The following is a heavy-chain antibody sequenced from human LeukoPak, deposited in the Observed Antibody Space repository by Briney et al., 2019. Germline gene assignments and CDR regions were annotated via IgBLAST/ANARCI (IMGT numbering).Heavy chain of an antibody. CDR2: IYHSGST. CDR1: GGPISSSNW. Sequence: SGTLSLTCAVSGGPISSSNWWSWVRQPPGKGLEWIGEIYHSGSTNYNPSLKSRVTISVDKSKNQFSLKLSSVTAADTAVYYCASMPDTAMAAGAFDIWGQGTMVTVSS. D-gene: IGHD5-18*01. J-gene: IGHJ3*02. CDR3: ASMPDTAMAAGAFDI. V-gene: IGHV4-4*02.